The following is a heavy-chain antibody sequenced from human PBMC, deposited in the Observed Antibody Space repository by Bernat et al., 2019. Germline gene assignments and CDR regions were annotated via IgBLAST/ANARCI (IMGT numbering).Heavy chain of an antibody. CDR1: GFTFSNAW. CDR2: IKSKTDGGTT. CDR3: TTLTYYDFWGGTPMIDY. D-gene: IGHD3-3*01. Sequence: EVQLVESGGGLVKPGGSLRLSCAASGFTFSNAWMSWVRQAPGKGLEWVGRIKSKTDGGTTDYAAPVKGRITISRDDSKNTLYLQMNSLKTEDTAVYYCTTLTYYDFWGGTPMIDYWGQGTLVTVSS. J-gene: IGHJ4*02. V-gene: IGHV3-15*01.